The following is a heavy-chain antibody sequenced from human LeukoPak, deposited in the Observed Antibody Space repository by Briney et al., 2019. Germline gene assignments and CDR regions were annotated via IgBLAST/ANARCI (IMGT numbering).Heavy chain of an antibody. CDR2: ISGSGGST. CDR1: GFTFSSYA. CDR3: AKDPVSAVAGTDPH. V-gene: IGHV3-23*01. J-gene: IGHJ4*02. D-gene: IGHD6-19*01. Sequence: GGSLRLSCAASGFTFSSYAMSWVRQAPGTGLEWASAISGSGGSTYYADSVKGRFTISRDNSKNTLYLQMNSLRAEDTAVYYCAKDPVSAVAGTDPHWGQGTLVAVSS.